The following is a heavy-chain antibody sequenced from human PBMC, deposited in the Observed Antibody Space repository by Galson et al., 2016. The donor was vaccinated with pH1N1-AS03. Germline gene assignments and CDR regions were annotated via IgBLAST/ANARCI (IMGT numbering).Heavy chain of an antibody. CDR3: ARGFLEAVIDY. Sequence: SVKVSCKASGHNFTNNAIHWVRQAPGQRLEWMGWINVGSGNTKYSQKFQGRVTMTRDTSASTAYMELSSLTSDDTSVYYCARGFLEAVIDYWGQGSLVTVSS. J-gene: IGHJ4*02. D-gene: IGHD3-3*01. CDR2: INVGSGNT. CDR1: GHNFTNNA. V-gene: IGHV1-3*01.